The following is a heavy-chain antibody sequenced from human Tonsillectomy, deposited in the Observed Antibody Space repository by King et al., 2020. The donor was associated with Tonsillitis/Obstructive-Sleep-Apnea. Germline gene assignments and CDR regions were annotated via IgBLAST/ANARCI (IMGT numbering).Heavy chain of an antibody. D-gene: IGHD2-2*01. CDR3: VRHSAVIPVAHALQAFDL. J-gene: IGHJ3*01. CDR2: IYYSGII. V-gene: IGHV4-39*01. Sequence: QLQESGPGLVKPSETLSLTCIVSGGSINSSSHSWGWIRQPPGKGLEWIGSIYYSGIIYKNPSLKSRVTTSVDASRNHFSLKLSSVTAADTAAYYCVRHSAVIPVAHALQAFDLWGQGTMVTVSS. CDR1: GGSINSSSHS.